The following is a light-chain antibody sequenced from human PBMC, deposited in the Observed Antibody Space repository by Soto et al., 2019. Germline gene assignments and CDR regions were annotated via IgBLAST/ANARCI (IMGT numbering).Light chain of an antibody. V-gene: IGLV2-14*01. CDR2: XXX. CDR1: SSDVGGYNY. CDR3: SSYTSSSTLGV. J-gene: IGLJ1*01. Sequence: QSVLPQPASVSGSPGQSITISCTGTSSDVGGYNYVSCYQQHPGKAPKLMIYXXXDXPSGVSNRFSGSKSGNTASLTISGLQAEDEADYYCSSYTSSSTLGVFGTGTKVTVL.